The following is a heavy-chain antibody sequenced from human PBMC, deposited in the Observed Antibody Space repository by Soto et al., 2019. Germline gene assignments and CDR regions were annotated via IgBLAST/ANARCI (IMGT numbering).Heavy chain of an antibody. CDR1: GFTFGDYA. V-gene: IGHV3-49*03. CDR2: IRSKASGGVT. J-gene: IGHJ4*02. Sequence: GGSLRLSCRASGFTFGDYAMSWFRQAPGKGLEWVGFIRSKASGGVTAYAASVKGRFTISRDDSKSMAYLQMNSLKTEDTAVYYCTRNEYPSYWGQGTLVTVSS. CDR3: TRNEYPSY.